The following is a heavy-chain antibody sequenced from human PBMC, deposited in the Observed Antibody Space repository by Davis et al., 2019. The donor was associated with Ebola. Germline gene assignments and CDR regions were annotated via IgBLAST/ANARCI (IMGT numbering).Heavy chain of an antibody. D-gene: IGHD1-26*01. V-gene: IGHV3-23*01. CDR3: AKGGGSYGNWYFDL. Sequence: GGSLRLSCAASGFTFSSFAMSWVRQAPGKGLEWVSTISGTSTYTYYADSVKGRFTISRDNSKNTLYLQMNSLRAEDTAVYYCAKGGGSYGNWYFDLWGRGTLVTVSS. CDR2: ISGTSTYT. J-gene: IGHJ2*01. CDR1: GFTFSSFA.